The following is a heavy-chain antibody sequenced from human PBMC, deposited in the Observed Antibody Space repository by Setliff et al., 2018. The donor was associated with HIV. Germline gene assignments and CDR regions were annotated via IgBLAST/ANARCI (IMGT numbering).Heavy chain of an antibody. J-gene: IGHJ3*02. CDR1: GYTHTELS. Sequence: ASVKVSCKVSGYTHTELSRHWVRQAPGKGLEWIGSFDPQDDETIYAQNFQGRVTMTEDTSTDTAYMELSSLRSEDTAVYYCVTQRGSGSDPFDIWGPGTMVTVSS. CDR3: VTQRGSGSDPFDI. CDR2: FDPQDDET. D-gene: IGHD6-25*01. V-gene: IGHV1-24*01.